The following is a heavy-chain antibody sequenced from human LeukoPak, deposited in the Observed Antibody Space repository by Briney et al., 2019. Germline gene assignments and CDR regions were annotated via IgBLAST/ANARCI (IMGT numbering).Heavy chain of an antibody. CDR2: IYPGDSDT. D-gene: IGHD3-22*01. J-gene: IGHJ4*02. Sequence: GESLKISCKGSGYSFTSYWIGWVRQMPGKGLEWMGIIYPGDSDTRYSPSFQGQVTISADKSISTAYLQWSSLKASDTAMYYCAGGDSSGYSEVWFDYWGQGTLVTVSS. CDR3: AGGDSSGYSEVWFDY. V-gene: IGHV5-51*01. CDR1: GYSFTSYW.